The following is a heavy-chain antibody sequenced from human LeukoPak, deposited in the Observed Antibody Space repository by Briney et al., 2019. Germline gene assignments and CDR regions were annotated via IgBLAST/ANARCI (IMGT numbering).Heavy chain of an antibody. Sequence: SETLSLTCAVYGGSFSGYYWSWIRQPPGKGLEWIGEINHSGSTNYNPSLKSRVTISVDTSKNQFSLKLSSVTAADTAVYYCARASIRDYYDSSGARQDAFDIWGQGTMVTVSS. CDR2: INHSGST. CDR3: ARASIRDYYDSSGARQDAFDI. V-gene: IGHV4-34*01. CDR1: GGSFSGYY. J-gene: IGHJ3*02. D-gene: IGHD3-22*01.